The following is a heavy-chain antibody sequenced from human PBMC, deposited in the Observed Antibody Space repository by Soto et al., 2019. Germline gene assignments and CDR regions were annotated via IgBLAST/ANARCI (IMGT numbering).Heavy chain of an antibody. CDR1: GYTFTSYG. CDR2: ISAYNGNT. J-gene: IGHJ6*02. CDR3: ARDIRELELRLRPRTGHYYYYGMDV. D-gene: IGHD1-7*01. Sequence: QVQLVQSGAEVKKPGASVKVSCKASGYTFTSYGISWVRQAPGQGLEWMGWISAYNGNTNYAQKLQGRVTMTTDTSTSTAYMELRSLRSDDTAVYYCARDIRELELRLRPRTGHYYYYGMDVWGQGTTVTVSS. V-gene: IGHV1-18*01.